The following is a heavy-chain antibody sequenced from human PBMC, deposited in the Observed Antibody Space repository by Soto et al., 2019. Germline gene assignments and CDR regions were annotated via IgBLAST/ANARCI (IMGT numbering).Heavy chain of an antibody. Sequence: SETLSLTCTVSGGSISSSNYYWGWIRQPPGKGLEWIGSIYYSGSTSYNSSLKSRVTISVDTSKNQFSLKLSSVTAADTAVYYCASGYSSSWYGYYYYGMDVWGQGTTVTVSS. V-gene: IGHV4-39*01. CDR3: ASGYSSSWYGYYYYGMDV. J-gene: IGHJ6*02. D-gene: IGHD6-13*01. CDR1: GGSISSSNYY. CDR2: IYYSGST.